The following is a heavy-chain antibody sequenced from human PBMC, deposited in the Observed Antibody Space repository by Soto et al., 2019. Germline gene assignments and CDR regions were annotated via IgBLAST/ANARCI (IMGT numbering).Heavy chain of an antibody. V-gene: IGHV1-69*01. Sequence: QVPLVQSGAEVKKPGSSVKVSCKASRGTFSSYAISWVRQAPGQGLEWMGGIIPISGTANYAQKFQGRVTITADESTSTAYMELSSLRSEDTAVYYCARSQGSSTSLEIYYYYYYGMDVWGQGTTVTVSS. CDR1: RGTFSSYA. J-gene: IGHJ6*02. CDR3: ARSQGSSTSLEIYYYYYYGMDV. D-gene: IGHD2-2*01. CDR2: IIPISGTA.